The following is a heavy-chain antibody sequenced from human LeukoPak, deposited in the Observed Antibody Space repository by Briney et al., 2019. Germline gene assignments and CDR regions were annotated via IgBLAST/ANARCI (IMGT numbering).Heavy chain of an antibody. CDR3: ARGVGIRRYYHDSSGYYGTYFDY. CDR2: INHSGST. V-gene: IGHV4-34*01. CDR1: GGSFSGYY. D-gene: IGHD3-22*01. Sequence: SETLSLTCAVYGGSFSGYYWSWIRQPPGKGLEWIGEINHSGSTNYNPSLKSRVTISVDTSKNQFSLKLSSVTAADTAVYYCARGVGIRRYYHDSSGYYGTYFDYWGQGTLVTVSS. J-gene: IGHJ4*02.